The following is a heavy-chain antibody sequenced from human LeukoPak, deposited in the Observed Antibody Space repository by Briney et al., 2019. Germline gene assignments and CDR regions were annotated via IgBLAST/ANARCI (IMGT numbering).Heavy chain of an antibody. CDR3: ARADYYGSGNYRYYYYMDV. CDR2: FIPMFGTA. Sequence: GASVKVSCKASGGSFSNYAITWVRQAPGQGPEWMGGFIPMFGTANYAQNFQDRVTITTDESASTAYMDLSSLRSEDTAVYYCARADYYGSGNYRYYYYMDVWGKGTTVTVSS. V-gene: IGHV1-69*05. D-gene: IGHD3-10*01. CDR1: GGSFSNYA. J-gene: IGHJ6*03.